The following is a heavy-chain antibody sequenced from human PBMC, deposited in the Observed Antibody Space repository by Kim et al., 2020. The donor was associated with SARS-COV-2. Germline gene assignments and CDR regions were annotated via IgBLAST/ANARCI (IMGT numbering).Heavy chain of an antibody. CDR3: ARDPWGDSSGYPPDAFDI. Sequence: SETLSLTCTVSGGSISSYYWSWIRQPPGKGLEWIGYIYYSGSTNYNPSLKSRVTISVDTSKNQFSLKLSSVTAADTAVYYCARDPWGDSSGYPPDAFDIWGQGQWSPSLQ. CDR1: GGSISSYY. J-gene: IGHJ3*02. CDR2: IYYSGST. D-gene: IGHD3-22*01. V-gene: IGHV4-59*13.